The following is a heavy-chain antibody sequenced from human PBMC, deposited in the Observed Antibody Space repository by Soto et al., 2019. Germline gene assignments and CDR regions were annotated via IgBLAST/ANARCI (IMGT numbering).Heavy chain of an antibody. CDR2: MSHSGGT. CDR1: GGFVSSGNYY. V-gene: IGHV4-34*01. Sequence: QEQLQQWGAGLLKPSETLSLTCAVYGGFVSSGNYYWSWIRQPPGKGLEWIGEMSHSGGTHFNPSLMIRVSLSVDTSKNQFSLKMSSVTAADTALYYCARVERGTATTVVDAFDIWGPGTMVTVSS. J-gene: IGHJ3*02. D-gene: IGHD1-1*01. CDR3: ARVERGTATTVVDAFDI.